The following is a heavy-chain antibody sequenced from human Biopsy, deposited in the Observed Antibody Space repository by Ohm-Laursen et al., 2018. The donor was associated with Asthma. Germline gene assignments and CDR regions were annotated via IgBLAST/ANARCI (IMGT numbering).Heavy chain of an antibody. CDR2: IYYTGSD. V-gene: IGHV4-61*01. Sequence: SQTLSLTCTVSGGSVSTGSCYWSWIRQPPGKGLEWLGYIYYTGSDNYNPPLKSRVTISVDTSKNQFSLRLNSVTAADTAVYYCARGPNYHGSGRAPIGMDVWGQGTTVTVSS. J-gene: IGHJ6*02. D-gene: IGHD3-10*01. CDR1: GGSVSTGSCY. CDR3: ARGPNYHGSGRAPIGMDV.